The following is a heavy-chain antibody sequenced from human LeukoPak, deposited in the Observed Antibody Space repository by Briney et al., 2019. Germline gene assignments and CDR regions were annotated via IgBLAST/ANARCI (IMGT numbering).Heavy chain of an antibody. CDR1: GGSISSFY. J-gene: IGHJ4*02. CDR3: ARDGDYVWGSYRYTLSGFDY. CDR2: LYYSRSP. Sequence: PSETLSLTCTVSGGSISSFYWSWIRQPPGKGLEWIGYLYYSRSPNYNPSLKSRVTISVDTSKNQFSLKLSSVTAADTAVYYCARDGDYVWGSYRYTLSGFDYWGQGTLVTVSS. V-gene: IGHV4-59*12. D-gene: IGHD3-16*02.